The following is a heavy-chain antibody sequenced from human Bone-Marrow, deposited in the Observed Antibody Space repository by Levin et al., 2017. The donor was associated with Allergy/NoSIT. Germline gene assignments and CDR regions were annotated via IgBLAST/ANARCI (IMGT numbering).Heavy chain of an antibody. Sequence: GESLKISCKASGYTLSSYAMNWVRQAPGQGLEWMGCINTNTGNPTYVQGFTGRFVFSLDTSVSTAHLQISSLKTEDTAVYYCARGGEIYRTSSSPPNYYYGMDGWGQGTTVTVSS. D-gene: IGHD6-6*01. CDR1: GYTLSSYA. J-gene: IGHJ6*02. CDR2: INTNTGNP. CDR3: ARGGEIYRTSSSPPNYYYGMDG. V-gene: IGHV7-4-1*02.